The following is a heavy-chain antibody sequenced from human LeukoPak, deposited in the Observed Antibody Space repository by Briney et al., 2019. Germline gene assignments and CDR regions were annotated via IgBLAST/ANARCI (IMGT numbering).Heavy chain of an antibody. Sequence: ASVKVSCKASGYTFTGYYMHWVRQAPGQGLEWMGWINPNSGGTNYAQKFQGRVTMTRDTSISTAYVELSRLRSDDTAVYYCARGVSRYFDWLSYFDYWGQGTLVTVSS. CDR2: INPNSGGT. J-gene: IGHJ4*02. D-gene: IGHD3-9*01. V-gene: IGHV1-2*02. CDR3: ARGVSRYFDWLSYFDY. CDR1: GYTFTGYY.